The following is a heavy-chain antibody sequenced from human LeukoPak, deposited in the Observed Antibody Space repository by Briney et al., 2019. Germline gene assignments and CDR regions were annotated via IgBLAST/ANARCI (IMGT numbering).Heavy chain of an antibody. D-gene: IGHD2-8*01. V-gene: IGHV3-30*18. CDR2: ISNDGNNK. CDR3: AKDGLMRFFDY. CDR1: GFIFSSYG. J-gene: IGHJ4*02. Sequence: GGSLRLSCAASGFIFSSYGIYWVRQAPGKGLEWVAVISNDGNNKQYADSVKGRFTISRDNSKNTLYLHMNSLRADDTAVYHCAKDGLMRFFDYWGQGTLVTVSS.